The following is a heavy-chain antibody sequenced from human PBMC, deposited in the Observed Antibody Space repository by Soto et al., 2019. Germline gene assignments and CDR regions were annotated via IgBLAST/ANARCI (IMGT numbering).Heavy chain of an antibody. CDR2: ISGSGGST. CDR3: AKDDYYDSSGYYTNY. Sequence: VGSLRLSCAASGFTFSSYAMSWVRQAPGKGLEWVSAISGSGGSTYYADSVKGRFTISRDNSKNTLYLQMNSLRAEDTAVYYCAKDDYYDSSGYYTNYWGQGTLVTVSS. J-gene: IGHJ4*02. D-gene: IGHD3-22*01. CDR1: GFTFSSYA. V-gene: IGHV3-23*01.